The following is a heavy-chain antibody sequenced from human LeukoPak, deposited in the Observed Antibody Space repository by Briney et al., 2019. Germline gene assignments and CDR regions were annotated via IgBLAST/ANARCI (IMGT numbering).Heavy chain of an antibody. V-gene: IGHV1-8*01. J-gene: IGHJ5*01. CDR3: ARPRWFSSTSGGWFDS. D-gene: IGHD6-6*01. Sequence: ASVKVSCKASGYTFTNNDIHWVRQATGQGLEWMGWMHPNSDDTGYAQKFQGRVTMTRNTSISTAYMELSSLRPEDTAVYYCARPRWFSSTSGGWFDSWGQGTLVTVSS. CDR2: MHPNSDDT. CDR1: GYTFTNND.